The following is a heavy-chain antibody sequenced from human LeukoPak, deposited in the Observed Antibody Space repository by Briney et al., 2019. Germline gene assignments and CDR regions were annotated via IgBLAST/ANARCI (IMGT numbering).Heavy chain of an antibody. J-gene: IGHJ4*02. CDR1: GFTFSSYA. Sequence: GGSLRLSCAASGFTFSSYAMSWVRQAPGKGLESVSAISVTGGTTNYADSVRGRFTISRDNSKNTLYLQMNSLRAEDTAVYYCAKSLSCSSTTCYAYAYWGQGTLVTVSS. V-gene: IGHV3-23*01. D-gene: IGHD2-2*01. CDR2: ISVTGGTT. CDR3: AKSLSCSSTTCYAYAY.